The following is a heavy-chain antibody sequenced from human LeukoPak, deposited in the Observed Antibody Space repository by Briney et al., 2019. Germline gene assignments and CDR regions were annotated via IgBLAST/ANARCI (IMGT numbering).Heavy chain of an antibody. CDR1: GYTLTVYY. CDR3: ARVGSGSYPQPGLY. V-gene: IGHV1-2*02. CDR2: IDPNSGGT. D-gene: IGHD1-26*01. Sequence: ASVNVSCKASGYTLTVYYMHWVRQAPGQGLEWMGWIDPNSGGTNYAQKFQGRVAMTRDTSISTAYMELSRLRSDDTAVYYCARVGSGSYPQPGLYWGQGTLVTVSS. J-gene: IGHJ4*02.